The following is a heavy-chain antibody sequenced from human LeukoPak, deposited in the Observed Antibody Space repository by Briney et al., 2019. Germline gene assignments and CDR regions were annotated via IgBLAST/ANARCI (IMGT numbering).Heavy chain of an antibody. CDR2: IYPGDSDT. J-gene: IGHJ3*02. V-gene: IGHV5-51*01. Sequence: GESLKISCKGSGYIFTSYRIGWVRQMPGKGLEWMGIIYPGDSDTRYSPSFQGQVTISADKSISTAYLQWSSLKASDTAMYYCARHYTDSSGWYYAFDIWGQGTMVTVSS. CDR1: GYIFTSYR. CDR3: ARHYTDSSGWYYAFDI. D-gene: IGHD6-19*01.